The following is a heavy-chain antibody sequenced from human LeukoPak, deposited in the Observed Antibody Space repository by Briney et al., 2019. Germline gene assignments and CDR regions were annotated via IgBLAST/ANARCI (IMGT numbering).Heavy chain of an antibody. CDR1: GFTFSSYS. D-gene: IGHD6-13*01. V-gene: IGHV3-21*01. J-gene: IGHJ6*02. Sequence: GGSLRLSCAASGFTFSSYSMNWVRQAPGKGLEWVSSISSSSYIYYADSVKGRFTISRDNAKNSLYLQMNSLRAEDTAVYYCAAGYSSSWYPDLDYYYYGMDVWGQGTTVTVSS. CDR3: AAGYSSSWYPDLDYYYYGMDV. CDR2: ISSSSYI.